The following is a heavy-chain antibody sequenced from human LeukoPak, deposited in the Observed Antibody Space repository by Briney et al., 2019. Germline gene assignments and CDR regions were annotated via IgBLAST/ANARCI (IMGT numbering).Heavy chain of an antibody. CDR2: INPDGRDT. D-gene: IGHD2-21*02. CDR1: GLTVSGNH. CDR3: TSWGDTTAEYFQR. J-gene: IGHJ1*01. V-gene: IGHV3-7*01. Sequence: GGSLRLSCVASGLTVSGNHISWVRQAPGKGLEWVAHINPDGRDTYYVDSVKGRFTISRDNAQNSMYLQMNSLRVEDTAVYYCTSWGDTTAEYFQRWGQGTLVTVSS.